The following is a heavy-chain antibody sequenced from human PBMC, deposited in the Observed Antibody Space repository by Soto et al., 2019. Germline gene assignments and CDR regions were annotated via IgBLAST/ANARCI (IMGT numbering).Heavy chain of an antibody. Sequence: HPGGSLRLSCAVSGLNITINYMSWVRQAPGKGLEWVAIIYSDLRTFYADSVKGRFTVSRDNAESTLFLQMNTLRAEDTAIYYCARERWFDASGYYYYYYGIDVWGQGTTVTVSS. CDR1: GLNITINY. J-gene: IGHJ6*02. V-gene: IGHV3-53*01. CDR3: ARERWFDASGYYYYYYGIDV. CDR2: IYSDLRT. D-gene: IGHD1-26*01.